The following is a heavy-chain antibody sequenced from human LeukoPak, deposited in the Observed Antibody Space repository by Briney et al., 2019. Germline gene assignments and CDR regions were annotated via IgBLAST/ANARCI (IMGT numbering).Heavy chain of an antibody. CDR2: ISSSSSYI. Sequence: GGSLRLSCAASGFTFSSYSMNWVHQAPGKGLEWVSSISSSSSYIYYADSVKGRFTISRDNAKNSLYLQMNSLRAEDTAVYYCARGTVTAPGIDYWGQGTLVTVSS. J-gene: IGHJ4*02. CDR1: GFTFSSYS. D-gene: IGHD2-21*02. V-gene: IGHV3-21*01. CDR3: ARGTVTAPGIDY.